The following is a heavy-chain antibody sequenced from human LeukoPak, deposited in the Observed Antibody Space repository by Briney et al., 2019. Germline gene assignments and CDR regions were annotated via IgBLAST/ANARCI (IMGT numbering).Heavy chain of an antibody. CDR2: IYYSGSA. CDR1: GGSISSYY. J-gene: IGHJ4*01. V-gene: IGHV4-59*01. D-gene: IGHD5-12*01. Sequence: SETLSLTCTVSGGSISSYYWSWIRQPPGKGLEWIGFIYYSGSANYNPSLRSRVTISVDTSKNQFSLKLTSVTAADTAVYYCARTGVVATSYFFDYWGHGTLDTVSS. CDR3: ARTGVVATSYFFDY.